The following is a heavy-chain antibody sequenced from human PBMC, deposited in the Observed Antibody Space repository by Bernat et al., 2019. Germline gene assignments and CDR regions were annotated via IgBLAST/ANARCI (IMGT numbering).Heavy chain of an antibody. CDR1: GFTFSSHW. CDR2: TNRDGSST. D-gene: IGHD7-27*01. CDR3: ARLAIGCPGKLDFLGTSYYGMDV. Sequence: EVQLVEFGGGLVQPGGSLRLSCAASGFTFSSHWMHWVRQAPGKGLVWVPRTNRDGSSTSYADSVKGRFTISGDDAKNRLYLQRNSLRAEDTDVYYCARLAIGCPGKLDFLGTSYYGMDVWGRGTTVTVSS. V-gene: IGHV3-74*01. J-gene: IGHJ6*02.